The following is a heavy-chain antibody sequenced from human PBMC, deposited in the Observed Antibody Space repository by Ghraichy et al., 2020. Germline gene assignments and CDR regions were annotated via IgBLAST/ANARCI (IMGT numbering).Heavy chain of an antibody. CDR1: GGSISSSSYY. D-gene: IGHD6-19*01. CDR3: ARLGRGGWPLDY. Sequence: SQTLSLTCTVSGGSISSSSYYWGWIRQPPGKGLEWIGSIYYSGSTYYNPSLKSRVTISVDTSKNQFSLKLSSVTAADTAVYYCARLGRGGWPLDYWGQGTLVTVSS. CDR2: IYYSGST. V-gene: IGHV4-39*01. J-gene: IGHJ4*02.